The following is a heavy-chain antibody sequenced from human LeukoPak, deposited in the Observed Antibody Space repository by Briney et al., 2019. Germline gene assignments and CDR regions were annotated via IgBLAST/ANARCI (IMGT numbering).Heavy chain of an antibody. J-gene: IGHJ4*02. D-gene: IGHD5-24*01. Sequence: GGSLRLSCAASGFTFSSYAMSWVRQAPGKGLEWVSAISGSGGSTYYADSVKGRFTISRDNSKNTLYLQMNSLRAEDTAVYYCASHEMATIMGYFDYWGQGTLVTVSS. CDR3: ASHEMATIMGYFDY. CDR2: ISGSGGST. V-gene: IGHV3-23*01. CDR1: GFTFSSYA.